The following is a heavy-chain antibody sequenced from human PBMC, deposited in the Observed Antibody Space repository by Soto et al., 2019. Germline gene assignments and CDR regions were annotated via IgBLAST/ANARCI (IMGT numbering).Heavy chain of an antibody. CDR2: ISYDGSNK. J-gene: IGHJ6*02. CDR3: AKESGYDFYYYYYYGMDV. CDR1: GFTFSSYG. V-gene: IGHV3-30*18. Sequence: PVGSLRLSCAASGFTFSSYGMHWVRQAPGKGLEWVAVISYDGSNKYYADSVKGRFTISRDNSKNTLYLQMNSLRAEDTAVYYCAKESGYDFYYYYYYGMDVWGQGTTVTVSS. D-gene: IGHD5-12*01.